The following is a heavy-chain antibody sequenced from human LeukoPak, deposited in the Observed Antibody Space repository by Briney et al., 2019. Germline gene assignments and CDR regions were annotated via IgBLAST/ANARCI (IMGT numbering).Heavy chain of an antibody. D-gene: IGHD6-19*01. CDR1: GYTFTTYG. CDR2: ISAYNGNT. V-gene: IGHV1-18*01. CDR3: ARDYSSGWPNFDY. Sequence: ASVNVSCKASGYTFTTYGISWVRQAPGQGLEWMGWISAYNGNTNYAQKLQGRVTMTTDTSTSTAYMELRSLRSDDAAVYYCARDYSSGWPNFDYWGQGTLVTVSS. J-gene: IGHJ4*02.